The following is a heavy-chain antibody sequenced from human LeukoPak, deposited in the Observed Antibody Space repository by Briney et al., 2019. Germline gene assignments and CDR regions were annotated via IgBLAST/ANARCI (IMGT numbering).Heavy chain of an antibody. Sequence: SVKVSCKASGGTFSSYAISWVRQAPGQGLEWMGGIIPIFGTANCAQKFQGRVTMTRNTSISTAYMELSSLRSEDTAVYYCASWGYYYDSSGYYSGYMDVWGKGTTVTISS. CDR1: GGTFSSYA. CDR3: ASWGYYYDSSGYYSGYMDV. V-gene: IGHV1-69*05. D-gene: IGHD3-22*01. J-gene: IGHJ6*03. CDR2: IIPIFGTA.